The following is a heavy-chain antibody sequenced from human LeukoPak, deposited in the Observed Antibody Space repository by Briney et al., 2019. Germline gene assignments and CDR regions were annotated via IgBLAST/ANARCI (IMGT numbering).Heavy chain of an antibody. V-gene: IGHV6-1*01. CDR3: ARSPKKGYDFWSGYYRGEDNWFDP. J-gene: IGHJ5*02. Sequence: SQTLSLTCAISGDSVSSNSAAWTWIRQSPSRGLEWLGRTYYRSKWYNDYAVSVKSRITINPDTSKNQFSRQLNSVTPEDTAVYYCARSPKKGYDFWSGYYRGEDNWFDPWGQGTLVTVSS. CDR1: GDSVSSNSAA. D-gene: IGHD3-3*01. CDR2: TYYRSKWYN.